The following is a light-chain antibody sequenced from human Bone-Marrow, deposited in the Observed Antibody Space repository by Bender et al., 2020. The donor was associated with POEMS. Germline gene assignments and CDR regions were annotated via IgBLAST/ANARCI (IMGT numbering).Light chain of an antibody. J-gene: IGLJ3*02. V-gene: IGLV1-44*01. Sequence: QSVLTQPPSASGTPGQRVTISCSGGSSNIGAHAVNWYQHLPGTAPKLLIFDNSDRPSGVPDRFSGSRSGTSASLAISGLQSEDEADYYCAVWDDSLNGWVFGGGTKLTVL. CDR2: DNS. CDR3: AVWDDSLNGWV. CDR1: SSNIGAHA.